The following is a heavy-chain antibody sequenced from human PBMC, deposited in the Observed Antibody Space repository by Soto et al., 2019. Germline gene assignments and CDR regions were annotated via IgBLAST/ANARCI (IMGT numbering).Heavy chain of an antibody. J-gene: IGHJ4*02. D-gene: IGHD2-15*01. V-gene: IGHV3-23*01. Sequence: GGSLRLSCAASGFTFSSYAMSWVRQAPGKGLEWVSAISGSGGSTYYADSVKGRFTISRDNSKNTLYLQMNSLRAEDTAVYYCAKDFARECYKKHSPIFYYWGQGTLVSGSS. CDR2: ISGSGGST. CDR3: AKDFARECYKKHSPIFYY. CDR1: GFTFSSYA.